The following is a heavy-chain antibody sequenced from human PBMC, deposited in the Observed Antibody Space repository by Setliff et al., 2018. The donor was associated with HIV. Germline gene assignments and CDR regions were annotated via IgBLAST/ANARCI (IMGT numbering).Heavy chain of an antibody. D-gene: IGHD2-2*01. V-gene: IGHV1-46*02. Sequence: GASVKVSCKASGYTFKSNDINWVRQATGQGLEWMGIINPSGGSTSYAQQFQGRVTMTEDTSTDTAYMELTSLRSEDTAMYYCAPVSSGWFDPWGQGTLVTVSS. CDR2: INPSGGST. CDR1: GYTFKSND. J-gene: IGHJ5*02. CDR3: APVSSGWFDP.